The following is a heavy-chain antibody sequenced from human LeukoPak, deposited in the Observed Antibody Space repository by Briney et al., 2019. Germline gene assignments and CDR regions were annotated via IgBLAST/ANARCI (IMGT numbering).Heavy chain of an antibody. Sequence: ASVTVSCKASGYTFTSYGISWVRQAPGQGLEWMGWISAYNGNTNYAQKLQGRVTMTTDTSTSTAYMELRSLRSDDTAVYYCAREPRYYDSSGYPDYWGQGTLVTVSS. D-gene: IGHD3-22*01. V-gene: IGHV1-18*01. CDR1: GYTFTSYG. CDR3: AREPRYYDSSGYPDY. J-gene: IGHJ4*02. CDR2: ISAYNGNT.